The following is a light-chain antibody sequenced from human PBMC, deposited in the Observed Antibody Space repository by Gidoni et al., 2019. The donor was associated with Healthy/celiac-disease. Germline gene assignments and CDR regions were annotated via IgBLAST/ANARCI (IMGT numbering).Light chain of an antibody. V-gene: IGKV4-1*01. CDR2: WAS. CDR1: QSVLYSSNNKNY. CDR3: QQNYGTPVA. J-gene: IGKJ3*01. Sequence: DIVMTQSPDSLAVSLGERATINCKSSQSVLYSSNNKNYLAWYQQKPVQPPKLRIYWASTRESGVPDRFSDTGSGTDFTLTIRSLQAEDGAVYNCQQNYGTPVAFGPGTKVDIK.